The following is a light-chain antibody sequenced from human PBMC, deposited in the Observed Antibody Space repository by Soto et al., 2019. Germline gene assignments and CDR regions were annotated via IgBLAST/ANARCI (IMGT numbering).Light chain of an antibody. J-gene: IGLJ2*01. CDR3: QSYDSSLSGVV. Sequence: QSVLTQPPSVSGAPGQRVTIYCTGSSSNIGAGYDVHWYQQLPGTAPKLLIYGNSNRPSGVPDRFSGSKSGTSASLAITGLKVEDEADYYCQSYDSSLSGVVFGGGTKLTVL. CDR2: GNS. CDR1: SSNIGAGYD. V-gene: IGLV1-40*01.